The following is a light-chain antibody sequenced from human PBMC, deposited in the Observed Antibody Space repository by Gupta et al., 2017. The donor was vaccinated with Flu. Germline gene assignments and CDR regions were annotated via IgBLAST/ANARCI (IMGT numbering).Light chain of an antibody. CDR3: YSTDSSGNHRV. V-gene: IGLV3-10*01. CDR2: EDS. Sequence: SYELTQPPSVSVSPGQTAGITCPGDALPKKYAYWYQQKAGQAPVLVIYEDSKRPSGIPERFSGSSSGTMATLTISGVQVEDEADYYCYSTDSSGNHRVFGGGTKLTVL. J-gene: IGLJ3*02. CDR1: ALPKKY.